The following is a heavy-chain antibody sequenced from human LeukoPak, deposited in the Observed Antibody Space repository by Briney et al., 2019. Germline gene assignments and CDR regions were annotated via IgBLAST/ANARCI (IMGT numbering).Heavy chain of an antibody. V-gene: IGHV1-46*01. CDR2: INPSVGTT. CDR1: GGTFSSYA. J-gene: IGHJ4*02. D-gene: IGHD2-15*01. Sequence: ASVKVSCKASGGTFSSYAISWVLQAPGQGLEWMGIINPSVGTTSYAQKFQGRVTMTRDTSTSTVYMELSSLRSEDTAVYYCARVLGYSVVVAANPPDYWGQGTLVTVSS. CDR3: ARVLGYSVVVAANPPDY.